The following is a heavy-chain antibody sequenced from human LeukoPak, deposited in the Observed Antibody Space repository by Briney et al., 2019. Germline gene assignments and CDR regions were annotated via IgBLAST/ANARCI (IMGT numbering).Heavy chain of an antibody. D-gene: IGHD2-21*02. J-gene: IGHJ4*02. CDR2: TYYRSKWYN. CDR1: GDSVSSNSAA. V-gene: IGHV6-1*01. CDR3: ARVVTATKDFDY. Sequence: SQTLSLTCAISGDSVSSNSAAWHWIRQSPSRGLEWLGRTYYRSKWYNDYAVSVKSRITISPDTSKNQFFLQLNSVTPEDTAVYYCARVVTATKDFDYWGQGTLVTVSS.